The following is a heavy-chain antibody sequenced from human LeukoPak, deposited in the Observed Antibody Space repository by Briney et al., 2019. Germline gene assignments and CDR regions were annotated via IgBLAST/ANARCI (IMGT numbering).Heavy chain of an antibody. J-gene: IGHJ5*02. D-gene: IGHD3-22*01. CDR3: AREVIGSGWFDP. CDR1: GGFISSGDYY. V-gene: IGHV4-30-4*01. CDR2: IYYSGDT. Sequence: SQTLSLTCTASGGFISSGDYYWNWIRQPPGKGLEWIGYIYYSGDTYYNASLKSRVTISVDTSKNQFSLKLSSVTAADTAVYYCAREVIGSGWFDPWGQGTLVTVSS.